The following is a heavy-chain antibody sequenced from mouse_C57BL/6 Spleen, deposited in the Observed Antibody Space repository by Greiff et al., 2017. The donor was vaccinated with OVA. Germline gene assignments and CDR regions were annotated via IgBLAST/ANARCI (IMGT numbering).Heavy chain of an antibody. CDR2: INPSNGGT. J-gene: IGHJ2*01. D-gene: IGHD4-1*01. Sequence: QVQLKQPGTELVKPGASVKLSCKASGYTFTSYWMHWVKQRPGQGLEWIGNINPSNGGTNYNEKFKSKATLTVDKSSSTAYMQLSSLTSEDSAVYYCARDSKTGTYFDYWGQGTTLTVSS. CDR1: GYTFTSYW. CDR3: ARDSKTGTYFDY. V-gene: IGHV1-53*01.